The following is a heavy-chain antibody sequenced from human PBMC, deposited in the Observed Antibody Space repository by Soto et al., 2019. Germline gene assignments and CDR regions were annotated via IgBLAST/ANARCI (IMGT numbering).Heavy chain of an antibody. J-gene: IGHJ5*02. Sequence: ASETLSLTCAVYGGSFSGYYWSWIRQPPGKGLEWIGEINHSGSTNYNPSLKSRVTISVDTSKNQFSLKLSSVTAADTAVYYCARGRMEWLLFRTKNWLDPWGQGTLVTVSS. CDR3: ARGRMEWLLFRTKNWLDP. D-gene: IGHD3-3*01. V-gene: IGHV4-34*01. CDR2: INHSGST. CDR1: GGSFSGYY.